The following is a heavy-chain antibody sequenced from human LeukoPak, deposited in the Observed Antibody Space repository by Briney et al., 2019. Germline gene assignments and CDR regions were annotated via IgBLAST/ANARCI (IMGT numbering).Heavy chain of an antibody. CDR3: ARGRAALPYDAFDI. CDR1: GYSISSGYY. D-gene: IGHD6-6*01. V-gene: IGHV4-38-2*02. CDR2: IYHSGST. J-gene: IGHJ3*02. Sequence: PSETLSLTCTVSGYSISSGYYWGWIRQPPGKGLEWIGSIYHSGSTYYNPSLKSRVTISVDTSKNQFSLKLSSVTAADTAVYYCARGRAALPYDAFDIWGQGTMVTVSS.